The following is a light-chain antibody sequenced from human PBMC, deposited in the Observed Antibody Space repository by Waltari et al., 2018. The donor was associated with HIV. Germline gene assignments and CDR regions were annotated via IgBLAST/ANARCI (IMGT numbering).Light chain of an antibody. J-gene: IGLJ2*01. CDR3: TSYTSSSTLVV. V-gene: IGLV2-14*01. CDR1: SSDVGGYNY. CDR2: EVT. Sequence: QSALTQPASVSGSLGQSITISCTGTSSDVGGYNYVSWYQHHPGKAPKRMIYEVTNRPSGVSNRCSGSKSGNTASLTISGLQAEDESDYYCTSYTSSSTLVVFGGGTNLTVL.